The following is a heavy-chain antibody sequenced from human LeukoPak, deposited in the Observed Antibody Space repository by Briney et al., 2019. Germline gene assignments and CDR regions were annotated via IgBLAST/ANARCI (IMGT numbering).Heavy chain of an antibody. CDR3: ASHSYGYNH. D-gene: IGHD3-16*01. Sequence: GGSLRLSCAASGIIITSYWMSWVRQTPGKGLEWVANIKQDGSEKNYVDSVKGRFTIFRDSARNSLYLQMSSLRAEDTAVYYCASHSYGYNHWGQGTLVIVSS. V-gene: IGHV3-7*01. J-gene: IGHJ5*02. CDR2: IKQDGSEK. CDR1: GIIITSYW.